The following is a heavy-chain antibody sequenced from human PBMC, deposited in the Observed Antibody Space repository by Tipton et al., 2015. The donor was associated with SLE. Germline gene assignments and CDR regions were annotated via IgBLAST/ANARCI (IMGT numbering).Heavy chain of an antibody. CDR3: ANYYYDGSGYNSVDY. V-gene: IGHV4-59*01. CDR2: IYYSGSS. Sequence: TLSLTCTVSGGSFSIYYWSWIRQPPGKGLEWIAYIYYSGSSNYNPSLNSRFTISLDTSKNQFSLMLTSVTAADTAIYYCANYYYDGSGYNSVDYWGQGTVVTVPS. CDR1: GGSFSIYY. J-gene: IGHJ4*02. D-gene: IGHD3-22*01.